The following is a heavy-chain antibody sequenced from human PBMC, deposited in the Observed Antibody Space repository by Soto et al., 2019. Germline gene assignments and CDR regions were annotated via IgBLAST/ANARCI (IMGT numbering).Heavy chain of an antibody. V-gene: IGHV4-30-2*01. Sequence: PSGTLFPPFRCFWCFIIRGGFFLGLDRQPPGKGLQWIGHIYEGGNTYYTPSLESRVAISTDKSKNQFSLRLSSVTAADTAVYYCVRRSPEDAFDIWGQGTMVTVSS. CDR1: CFIIRGGFF. J-gene: IGHJ3*02. CDR3: VRRSPEDAFDI. CDR2: IYEGGNT.